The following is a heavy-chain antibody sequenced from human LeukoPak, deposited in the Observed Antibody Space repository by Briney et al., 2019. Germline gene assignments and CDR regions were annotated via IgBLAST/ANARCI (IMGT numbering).Heavy chain of an antibody. Sequence: GSLRLSCAASGFTFSSYWMSWVRQAPGKGLEWVANIKQDGSEKYYVDSVKGRFTISRDNAKNSLYLQMNSLRAEDTAVYYCAILSSSWIFDYWGQGTLVTVSS. CDR1: GFTFSSYW. CDR2: IKQDGSEK. V-gene: IGHV3-7*01. CDR3: AILSSSWIFDY. D-gene: IGHD6-13*01. J-gene: IGHJ4*02.